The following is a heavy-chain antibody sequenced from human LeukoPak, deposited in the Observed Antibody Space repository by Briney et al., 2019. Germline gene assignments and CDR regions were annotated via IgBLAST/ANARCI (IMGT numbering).Heavy chain of an antibody. J-gene: IGHJ4*02. CDR2: IYYSGRT. V-gene: IGHV4-39*01. D-gene: IGHD3-22*01. Sequence: PSETLSLTCTVSGGSISTSSYYWGWIRQPPGKGLEWIGSIYYSGRTSYNPSLKSRVTISVDTSKNQFSLKLSSVTAADTAVYYCASFGYDNSGYYFLEEWGQGALVTVSS. CDR1: GGSISTSSYY. CDR3: ASFGYDNSGYYFLEE.